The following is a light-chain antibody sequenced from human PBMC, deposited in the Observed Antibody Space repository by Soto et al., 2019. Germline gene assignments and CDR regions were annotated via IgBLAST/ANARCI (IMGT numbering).Light chain of an antibody. CDR1: SSNIGAGYD. CDR3: QSYDSSLRGSV. J-gene: IGLJ1*01. Sequence: SVLPQPPSVSGALGQRVTISCTGSSSNIGAGYDVHWYQQFPGTAPKLLIYGNNNRPSGVPDRFSGSKSGTSASLAITGLQSDDEADFYCQSYDSSLRGSVFGTGTKVTVL. CDR2: GNN. V-gene: IGLV1-40*01.